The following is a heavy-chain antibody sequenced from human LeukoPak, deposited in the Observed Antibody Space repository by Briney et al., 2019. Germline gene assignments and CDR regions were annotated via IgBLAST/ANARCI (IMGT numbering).Heavy chain of an antibody. V-gene: IGHV1-69*04. CDR3: ARDQEMAQGGY. CDR2: IIPIFGIA. D-gene: IGHD5-24*01. J-gene: IGHJ4*02. Sequence: AASVKVSCKASGGTFSSYAISWVRQALGQGLEWMGRIIPIFGIANYAQKFQGRVTITADKSTSTAYMELSSLRSEDTAVYYCARDQEMAQGGYWGQGTLVTVSS. CDR1: GGTFSSYA.